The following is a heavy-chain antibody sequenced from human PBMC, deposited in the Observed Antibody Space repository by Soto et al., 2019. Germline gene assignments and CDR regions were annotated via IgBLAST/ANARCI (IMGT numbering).Heavy chain of an antibody. J-gene: IGHJ4*02. CDR2: IYYTGST. D-gene: IGHD6-25*01. CDR1: GVSISSYY. Sequence: QVQLQESGPGLVKPSETLSLTCTVSGVSISSYYWNWIRQTPGKGLEWIGYIYYTGSTNYNPSLRSRVTMSVDTSQNQFALKLTSVTAADTAVYYCASRRVGFRFDYWGQGTLVTVSS. V-gene: IGHV4-59*01. CDR3: ASRRVGFRFDY.